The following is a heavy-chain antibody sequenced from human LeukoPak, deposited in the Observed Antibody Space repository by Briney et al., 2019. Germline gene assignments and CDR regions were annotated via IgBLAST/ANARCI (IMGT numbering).Heavy chain of an antibody. Sequence: SCKASGYTFTGYYMHWVRQAPGKGLEWVSSISSSSSYIYYEDSVKGRFTISRDNAKNSLYLQMNSLRAEDTAVYYCARESVAGTSIDYWGQGTLVTVSS. J-gene: IGHJ4*02. D-gene: IGHD6-19*01. CDR3: ARESVAGTSIDY. V-gene: IGHV3-21*01. CDR1: GYTFTGYY. CDR2: ISSSSSYI.